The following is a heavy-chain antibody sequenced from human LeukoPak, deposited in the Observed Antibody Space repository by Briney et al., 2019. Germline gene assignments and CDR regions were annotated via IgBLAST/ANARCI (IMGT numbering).Heavy chain of an antibody. CDR3: TRDWGPSSGNFHYDGFGI. V-gene: IGHV1-2*02. Sequence: GASVKVSCKASGYTFTSYYMHRVRQAPGQGLEWMGWIKPNSGDTKYAEKFQGRVTMTRDTSISAAYIELSRLISDDTALYYCTRDWGPSSGNFHYDGFGIWGQGTMVTVSS. J-gene: IGHJ3*02. CDR1: GYTFTSYY. D-gene: IGHD1-26*01. CDR2: IKPNSGDT.